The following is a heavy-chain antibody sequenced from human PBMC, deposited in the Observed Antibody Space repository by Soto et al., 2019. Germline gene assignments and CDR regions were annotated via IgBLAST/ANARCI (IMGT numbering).Heavy chain of an antibody. Sequence: QEQLVQSGAEVKKPGASVKVSCTASGYTFTNYETICVRQAPGQGLEWMGWMNPNSGDTVYAQKFQGRVTLTRDASTAYMELSSLKYEDTAVYYCARGRGGHCSGGTCYRFLDPWGQGPRVTVSS. D-gene: IGHD2-15*01. J-gene: IGHJ5*02. CDR3: ARGRGGHCSGGTCYRFLDP. V-gene: IGHV1-8*01. CDR1: GYTFTNYE. CDR2: MNPNSGDT.